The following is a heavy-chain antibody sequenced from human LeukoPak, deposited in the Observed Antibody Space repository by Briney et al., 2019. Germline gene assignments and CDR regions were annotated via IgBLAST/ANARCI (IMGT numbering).Heavy chain of an antibody. Sequence: SVKVSCKASGGTFSSYTISWVRQAPGQGLEWMGRIIPILGIANYAQKFQGRVTITADKSTSTAYMELSSLRSEDTAVYYCARYYYDSSGYYHNWFDPGAKGPLVTVSS. CDR1: GGTFSSYT. J-gene: IGHJ5*02. CDR3: ARYYYDSSGYYHNWFDP. D-gene: IGHD3-22*01. V-gene: IGHV1-69*02. CDR2: IIPILGIA.